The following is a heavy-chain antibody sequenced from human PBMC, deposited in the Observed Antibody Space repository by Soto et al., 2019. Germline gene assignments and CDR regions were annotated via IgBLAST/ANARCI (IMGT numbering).Heavy chain of an antibody. CDR3: ARLRYDYGDYLWFDP. V-gene: IGHV5-10-1*01. CDR2: IDPSDSYT. D-gene: IGHD4-17*01. J-gene: IGHJ5*02. Sequence: LGESLKISCQGSGYSFTGYWIGWVRQMSGEGLEWMGRIDPSDSYTKYSPSFQGHVTMSADKSISTAYLQWSSLKASDTAMYYCARLRYDYGDYLWFDPWGQGTLVTVSS. CDR1: GYSFTGYW.